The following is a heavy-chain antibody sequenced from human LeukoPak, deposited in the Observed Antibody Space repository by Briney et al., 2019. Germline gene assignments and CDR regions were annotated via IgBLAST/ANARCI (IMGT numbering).Heavy chain of an antibody. CDR3: ARGGLLWFGEFNYFDY. V-gene: IGHV3-7*01. CDR1: GSTFSSYW. CDR2: IKQDGSEK. D-gene: IGHD3-10*01. J-gene: IGHJ4*02. Sequence: GGSLRLSCAASGSTFSSYWMSWVRQAPGKGLEWVANIKQDGSEKYYVDSVKGRFTISRDNAKNSLYLQMNSLRAEDTAVYYCARGGLLWFGEFNYFDYWGQGTLVTVSS.